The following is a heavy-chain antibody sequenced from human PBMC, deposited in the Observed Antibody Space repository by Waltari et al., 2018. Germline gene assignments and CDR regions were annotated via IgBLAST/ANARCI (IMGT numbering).Heavy chain of an antibody. J-gene: IGHJ6*02. V-gene: IGHV1-8*01. Sequence: QVQLVQSGAEVKKPGASVKVSCKASGYTFTSYDINWVRQATGQGLEWMGWMNPNSGNTGLAQKFQGRVTMTRNTSISTAYMGLSSLRSEDTAVYYCARVDGHYDFWSGYYPYYYYYGMDVWGQGTTVTVSS. CDR2: MNPNSGNT. D-gene: IGHD3-3*01. CDR3: ARVDGHYDFWSGYYPYYYYYGMDV. CDR1: GYTFTSYD.